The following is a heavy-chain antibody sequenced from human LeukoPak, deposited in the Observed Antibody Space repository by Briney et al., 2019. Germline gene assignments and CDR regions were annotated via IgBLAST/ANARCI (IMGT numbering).Heavy chain of an antibody. CDR2: ISYDGSNK. Sequence: GGSLRLSCAASGFTFSSYAMHWVRQAPGKGLEWVAVISYDGSNKYYADSVKGRFTISRDNSKNTLYLQMNSLRAEDTAVYYCARARQSSLYYFDYWGQGTLVTVSS. V-gene: IGHV3-30*04. CDR1: GFTFSSYA. CDR3: ARARQSSLYYFDY. J-gene: IGHJ4*02. D-gene: IGHD6-19*01.